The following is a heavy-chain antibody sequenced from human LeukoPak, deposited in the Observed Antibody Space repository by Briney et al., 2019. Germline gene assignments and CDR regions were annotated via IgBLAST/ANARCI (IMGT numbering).Heavy chain of an antibody. D-gene: IGHD1-14*01. CDR3: ERGSAVTGVH. CDR1: GFTFSSYW. CDR2: INSDGSTT. J-gene: IGHJ4*02. Sequence: GGSLRLSCADSGFTFSSYWMHWVRQAPGKGLVWISRINSDGSTTNYADSVKGRFTISRDNAKNTLYLQMNSLRAEDTAMYYCERGSAVTGVHWGQGTLVTVSS. V-gene: IGHV3-74*01.